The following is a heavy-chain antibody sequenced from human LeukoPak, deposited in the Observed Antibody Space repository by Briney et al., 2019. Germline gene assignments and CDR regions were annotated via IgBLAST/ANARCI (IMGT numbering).Heavy chain of an antibody. CDR2: ISYDGSNK. V-gene: IGHV3-30-3*01. CDR1: GLTFSSYA. J-gene: IGHJ6*02. Sequence: GGSLRLSCAASGLTFSSYAMHWVRQAPGKGLEWVAVISYDGSNKYYADSVKGRFTISRDNSKNTLYLQMNSLRAEDTAVYYCARDQRVMTTVTTVANYYYYGMDVWGQGTTVTVSS. D-gene: IGHD4-11*01. CDR3: ARDQRVMTTVTTVANYYYYGMDV.